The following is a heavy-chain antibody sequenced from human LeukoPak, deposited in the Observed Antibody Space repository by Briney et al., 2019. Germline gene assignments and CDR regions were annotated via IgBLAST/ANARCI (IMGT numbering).Heavy chain of an antibody. D-gene: IGHD1-26*01. Sequence: PGRSLRLSCATSGFTFNNYAMHWDRQAPGKGLDWVAFVAYDGGNKYYADSVKGRFTISRDSSKSTLYLQMNSLRGDDTAIYYCARGTSWERLVDYWGQGTLVTVSS. CDR3: ARGTSWERLVDY. CDR2: VAYDGGNK. CDR1: GFTFNNYA. J-gene: IGHJ4*02. V-gene: IGHV3-30-3*01.